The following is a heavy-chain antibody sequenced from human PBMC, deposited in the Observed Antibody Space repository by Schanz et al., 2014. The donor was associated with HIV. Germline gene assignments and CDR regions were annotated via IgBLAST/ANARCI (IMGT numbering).Heavy chain of an antibody. D-gene: IGHD3-16*01. CDR2: ISGSGATT. V-gene: IGHV3-NL1*01. Sequence: QVQLVESGGGVAQPGRSLRLSCAASGFTFSTYGMHWARQAPGKGLEWVSGISGSGATTYHADSVKGRFTISRDNSKNILYLEMKSLRVEDTAVYYCAQMGAFAAFDIWGHGTVVTVSS. CDR3: AQMGAFAAFDI. J-gene: IGHJ3*02. CDR1: GFTFSTYG.